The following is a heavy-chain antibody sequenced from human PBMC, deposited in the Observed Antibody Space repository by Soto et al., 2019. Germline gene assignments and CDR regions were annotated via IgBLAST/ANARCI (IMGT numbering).Heavy chain of an antibody. J-gene: IGHJ6*02. D-gene: IGHD1-1*01. CDR1: GGTFSSYA. Sequence: SVKVSCKASGGTFSSYAISWVRQAPGQGLEWMGGTIPIFGTANYAQKFQGRVTITADESTSTAYMELSSLRSEDTAVYYCATTPRYSGLGTVGYYYGMDVWGQGTTVTVSS. V-gene: IGHV1-69*13. CDR3: ATTPRYSGLGTVGYYYGMDV. CDR2: TIPIFGTA.